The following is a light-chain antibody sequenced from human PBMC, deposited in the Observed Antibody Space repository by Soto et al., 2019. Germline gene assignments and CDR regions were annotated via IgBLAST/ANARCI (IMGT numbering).Light chain of an antibody. CDR3: QQRSNSIT. J-gene: IGKJ5*01. CDR2: GAS. CDR1: QSVTSSY. V-gene: IGKV3D-20*02. Sequence: VITQSPHTLSASPGKRVSLSCGASQSVTSSYLAWYQQKPGQAPRLLIYGASTRATGIPARFSGSGSGTDFTLTISSLEPEDFAVCYCQQRSNSITFGQGTRLEI.